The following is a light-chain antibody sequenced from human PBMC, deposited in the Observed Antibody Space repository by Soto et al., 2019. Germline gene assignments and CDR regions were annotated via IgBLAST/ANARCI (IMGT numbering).Light chain of an antibody. Sequence: EIVLTQSPAILSLSPGERATLSCRASQFVSNSVAWYQQKPGQAPRLLISDASDRATGVPGRFSGSGSGTHFTLTISSLEAEDFAIYYCQHHSNWPPITFGQGTRLEIK. CDR3: QHHSNWPPIT. CDR1: QFVSNS. CDR2: DAS. J-gene: IGKJ5*01. V-gene: IGKV3-11*01.